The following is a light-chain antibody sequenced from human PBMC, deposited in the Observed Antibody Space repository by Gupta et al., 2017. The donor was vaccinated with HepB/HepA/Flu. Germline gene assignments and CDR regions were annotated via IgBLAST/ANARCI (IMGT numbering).Light chain of an antibody. V-gene: IGKV1-16*01. CDR3: QQYKSYPPT. J-gene: IGKJ1*01. Sequence: DIQMTQSPSSLSASVGDSVTITCRASQDIKSYLAWFQQKPGRAPKALIFAASSLQRGVPSRFSGRRSGTDFTLTISSLQPEDVATYYCQQYKSYPPTFGQGTKVEI. CDR1: QDIKSY. CDR2: AAS.